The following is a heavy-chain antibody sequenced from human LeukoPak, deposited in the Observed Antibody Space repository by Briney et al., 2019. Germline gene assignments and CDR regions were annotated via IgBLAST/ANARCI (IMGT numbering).Heavy chain of an antibody. J-gene: IGHJ4*02. CDR2: IWYDGKEI. CDR3: VIGSGGGGHSHWGYK. V-gene: IGHV3-33*03. CDR1: GFTLSSYG. D-gene: IGHD1-14*01. Sequence: GGSLRLSCAASGFTLSSYGMHWVRKAPGKGLEWVADIWYDGKEIHYVDSVKGRFTISRDNFKNTLYLQMNSLRAEDSAMYYCVIGSGGGGHSHWGYKWGQGGQLTVSS.